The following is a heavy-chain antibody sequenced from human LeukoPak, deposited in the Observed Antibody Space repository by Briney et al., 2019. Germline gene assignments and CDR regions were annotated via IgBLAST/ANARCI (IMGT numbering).Heavy chain of an antibody. CDR1: GYTFTSYD. Sequence: AASVRVSCTASGYTFTSYDINWVRQAAGQGGEGMGWMNPNSGNTGYAQKFQGRVTMTGNTSISTAYMELSSLRSEDTAVYYCARGLGRFGGGAYYYYYMDVWGKGTTVTVSS. CDR3: ARGLGRFGGGAYYYYYMDV. D-gene: IGHD3-10*01. J-gene: IGHJ6*03. CDR2: MNPNSGNT. V-gene: IGHV1-8*01.